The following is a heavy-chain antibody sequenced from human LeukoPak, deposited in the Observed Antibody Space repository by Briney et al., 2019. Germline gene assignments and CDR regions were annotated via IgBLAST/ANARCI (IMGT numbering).Heavy chain of an antibody. J-gene: IGHJ4*02. CDR2: IIPIFGTA. Sequence: ASVKVPCKASGGTFSSYAISWVRQAPGQGLEWMGRIIPIFGTANYAQKFQGRVTITTDESTSTAYMELSSLRSEDTAVYYCARGRWLQHGYFDYWGQGTLVTVSS. D-gene: IGHD5-24*01. V-gene: IGHV1-69*05. CDR3: ARGRWLQHGYFDY. CDR1: GGTFSSYA.